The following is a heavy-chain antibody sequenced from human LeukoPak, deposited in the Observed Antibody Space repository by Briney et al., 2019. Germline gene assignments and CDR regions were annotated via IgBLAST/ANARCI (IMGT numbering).Heavy chain of an antibody. CDR3: AKGYNYGTDY. CDR2: ISHSSNYI. V-gene: IGHV3-21*01. D-gene: IGHD5-18*01. CDR1: GFSFSSYS. J-gene: IGHJ4*02. Sequence: GGSLRLSCAASGFSFSSYSMHWVRQAPGKGLEWVSSISHSSNYIYYADSVKGRFTISRDNSKKVLYLQMNSLRAEDTAVYYCAKGYNYGTDYWGQGTLVTVSS.